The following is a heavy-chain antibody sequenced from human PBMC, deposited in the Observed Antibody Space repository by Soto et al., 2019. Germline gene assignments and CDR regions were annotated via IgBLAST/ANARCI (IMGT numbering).Heavy chain of an antibody. Sequence: LRLSCAASGFTFSSYDMHWVRQATGKGLEWVSAIGTAGDTYYPGSVKGRFTISRENAKNSLYLQMNSLRAGDTAVYYCARDRGLVGANGDGMDVWGQGTTVTVSS. J-gene: IGHJ6*02. V-gene: IGHV3-13*01. CDR3: ARDRGLVGANGDGMDV. D-gene: IGHD1-26*01. CDR1: GFTFSSYD. CDR2: IGTAGDT.